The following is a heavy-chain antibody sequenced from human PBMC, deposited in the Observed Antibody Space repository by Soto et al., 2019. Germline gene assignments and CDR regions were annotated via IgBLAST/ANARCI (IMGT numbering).Heavy chain of an antibody. Sequence: QVQLVQSGAEVKKPGASVKVSCKASGYTFPASYMHWVRQAPGQGLEWMGWINPNSGGTNYAQKFQGRVSMTRDTSISFAYMEIKRLRSDDTAVYYCAREGSLVGAMALWGQGTLVTVSS. V-gene: IGHV1-2*02. CDR2: INPNSGGT. D-gene: IGHD1-26*01. CDR1: GYTFPASY. CDR3: AREGSLVGAMAL. J-gene: IGHJ4*02.